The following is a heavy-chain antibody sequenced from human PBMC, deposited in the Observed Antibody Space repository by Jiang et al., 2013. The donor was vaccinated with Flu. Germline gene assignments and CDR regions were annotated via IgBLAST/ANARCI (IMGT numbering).Heavy chain of an antibody. CDR2: INPNSGGX. D-gene: IGHD3-3*01. V-gene: IGHV1-2*06. J-gene: IGHJ5*02. CDR3: ASRITIFGVVIP. Sequence: TFTGYYMHWVRQAPGQGLEWMGRINPNSGGXNYAQKFQGRVTMTRDTSISTAYMELSRLRSDDTAVYYCASRITIFGVVIPWGQGTLVTVSS. CDR1: TFTGYY.